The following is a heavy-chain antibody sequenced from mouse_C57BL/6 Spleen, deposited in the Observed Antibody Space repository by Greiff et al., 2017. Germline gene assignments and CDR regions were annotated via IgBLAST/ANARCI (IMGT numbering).Heavy chain of an antibody. CDR1: GYSFTSYY. V-gene: IGHV1-66*01. D-gene: IGHD1-1*01. CDR3: ARYDYGSSQAWFAY. Sequence: VQLQQSGPELVKPGASVKISCKASGYSFTSYYIHWVKQRPGQGLEWIGWIYPGSGNTKYNEKFKGKATLTADTSSSTAYMQLSSLTSEDSAVYYCARYDYGSSQAWFAYWGQGTLVTVSA. CDR2: IYPGSGNT. J-gene: IGHJ3*01.